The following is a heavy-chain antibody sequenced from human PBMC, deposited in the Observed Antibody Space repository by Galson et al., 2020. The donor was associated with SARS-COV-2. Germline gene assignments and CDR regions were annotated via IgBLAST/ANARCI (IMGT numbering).Heavy chain of an antibody. CDR2: INSDGSRR. CDR1: GFTFSSYW. V-gene: IGHV3-74*01. Sequence: GGSLRPSCAASGFTFSSYWMHWVRHAPGKGLVWVSRINSDGSRRSYADSVKGRFTISRDNAKNTLTLQMNSLRAEDTAMYYCAKEYYYDSSGPLDAFDIWGQGKMVTVSS. J-gene: IGHJ3*02. D-gene: IGHD3-22*01. CDR3: AKEYYYDSSGPLDAFDI.